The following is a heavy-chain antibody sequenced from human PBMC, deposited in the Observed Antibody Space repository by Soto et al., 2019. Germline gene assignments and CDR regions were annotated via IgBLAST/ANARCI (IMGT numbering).Heavy chain of an antibody. CDR1: GFTFSSYG. Sequence: GGSLRLSCAASGFTFSSYGMHWVRQAPGKGLEWVAVISYDGSNKYYADSVKGRFTISRDNSKNTLYLQMNSLRAEDTAVYYCAKDDDYGGNRFPRYWGQGTLVTVSS. CDR3: AKDDDYGGNRFPRY. J-gene: IGHJ4*02. V-gene: IGHV3-30*18. CDR2: ISYDGSNK. D-gene: IGHD4-17*01.